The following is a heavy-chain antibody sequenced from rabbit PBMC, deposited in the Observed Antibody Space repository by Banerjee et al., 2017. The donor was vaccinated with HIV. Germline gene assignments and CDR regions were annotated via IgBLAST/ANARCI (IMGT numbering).Heavy chain of an antibody. D-gene: IGHD6-1*01. CDR3: ARQIGDSHGYSIGNL. V-gene: IGHV1S45*01. CDR2: IYAGSSGST. Sequence: QEQLEESGGDLVKPEGSLTLTCTASGFSFSSSYWICWVRQAPGKGLEWIACIYAGSSGSTYYASWAKGRFTISKSSSTTVTLQMTSLTVADTATYFCARQIGDSHGYSIGNLWGPGTLVTVS. J-gene: IGHJ4*01. CDR1: GFSFSSSYW.